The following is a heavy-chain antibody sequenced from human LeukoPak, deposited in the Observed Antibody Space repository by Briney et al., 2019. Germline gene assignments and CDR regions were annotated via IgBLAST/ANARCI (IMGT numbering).Heavy chain of an antibody. V-gene: IGHV3-23*01. Sequence: PGGSLRLSCAASGFTFSYFYMSWIRQAPGKGLEWVSEISGSGDSTYYADSVKGRFTISRDNSKNTLYLEMNSLRAEDTAVYYCASEGFSYGHGYFVYWGQGTLVTVSS. CDR2: ISGSGDST. CDR3: ASEGFSYGHGYFVY. CDR1: GFTFSYFY. J-gene: IGHJ4*02. D-gene: IGHD5-18*01.